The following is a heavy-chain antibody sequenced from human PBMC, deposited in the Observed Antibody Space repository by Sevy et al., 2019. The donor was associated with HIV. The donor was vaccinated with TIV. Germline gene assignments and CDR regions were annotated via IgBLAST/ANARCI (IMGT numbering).Heavy chain of an antibody. Sequence: GGSLRLSCAASGFTFSSYGMHWVRQAPGKGLVWVSRISSDGSSTNYAHSVKGRFTISRDNAKNTLYLQMNSLRAEDTAVYYCARHRGGVVDYWGQGTLVTVSS. CDR2: ISSDGSST. J-gene: IGHJ4*02. CDR1: GFTFSSYG. V-gene: IGHV3-74*01. CDR3: ARHRGGVVDY. D-gene: IGHD3-16*01.